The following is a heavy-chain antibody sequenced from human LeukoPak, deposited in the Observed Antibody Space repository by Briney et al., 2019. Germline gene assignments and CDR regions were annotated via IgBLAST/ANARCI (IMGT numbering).Heavy chain of an antibody. CDR1: GFTFNSYG. Sequence: GGSLRLSCAASGFTFNSYGMSWVRQAPGRGLEWVSGISGRGSSTHYADSVKGRFTISRDPTKNTVYLQMNSLRVEDTAVHYCAKENLMVITISYMDVWGNGTTVTVSS. V-gene: IGHV3-23*01. CDR3: AKENLMVITISYMDV. D-gene: IGHD2-21*01. CDR2: ISGRGSST. J-gene: IGHJ6*03.